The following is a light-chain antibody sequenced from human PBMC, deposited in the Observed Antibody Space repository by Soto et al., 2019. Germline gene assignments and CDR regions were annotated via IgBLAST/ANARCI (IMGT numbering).Light chain of an antibody. J-gene: IGKJ2*01. V-gene: IGKV3-20*01. CDR3: QQYGSSPYT. CDR2: GAS. CDR1: QSVSSGS. Sequence: EIVLTQSPGTVYLSPGERATLSCRASQSVSSGSLAWYQQKPGQAPRLLLFGASNRTTGIPDRFSGSGSGTDFTLTISRLAPEDLAVYSCQQYGSSPYTFGQGTKLEI.